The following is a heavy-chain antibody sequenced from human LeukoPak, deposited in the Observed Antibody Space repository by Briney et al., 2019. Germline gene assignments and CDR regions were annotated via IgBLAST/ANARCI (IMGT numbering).Heavy chain of an antibody. Sequence: SETLSLTCSVSGGSINIHDYYWSWVRQHPGKGLEWIGYIYYTGSVYYNPSLKSRVSISLDTSENTFSLNLRSVTAADTAVYFCARMENFSYYVYGTDVWGQGTTVIVS. CDR1: GGSINIHDYY. CDR2: IYYTGSV. D-gene: IGHD1-1*01. J-gene: IGHJ6*02. CDR3: ARMENFSYYVYGTDV. V-gene: IGHV4-31*03.